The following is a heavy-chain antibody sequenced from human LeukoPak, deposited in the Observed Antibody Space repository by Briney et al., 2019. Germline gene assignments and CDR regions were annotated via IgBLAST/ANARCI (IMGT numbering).Heavy chain of an antibody. CDR2: ISWNSGTI. CDR3: AKANPPLSGSYLHYGLDV. J-gene: IGHJ6*02. V-gene: IGHV3-9*01. Sequence: GGSLRLSCTASGFTFDNYAMHWVRQVPGQGLQWVSGISWNSGTIDYADSVQGRFTISRDNAKDSLYLHMSSLRPEDTALYYCAKANPPLSGSYLHYGLDVWGRGTTVTVSS. CDR1: GFTFDNYA. D-gene: IGHD1-26*01.